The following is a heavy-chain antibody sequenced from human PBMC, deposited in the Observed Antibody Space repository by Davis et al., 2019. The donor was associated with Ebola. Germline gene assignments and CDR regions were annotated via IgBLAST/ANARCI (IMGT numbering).Heavy chain of an antibody. Sequence: GGSLRLSCTVSVITFSSYAMTWVRQAPGKGLEWDSGISGSGGRTYYADSVKGRFTSSRDNSKNTLYLQRNSLGAEDTAVYYCAKDELPSNRMVRGVVYYFDYWGQGTLVTVSS. CDR3: AKDELPSNRMVRGVVYYFDY. V-gene: IGHV3-23*01. CDR1: VITFSSYA. J-gene: IGHJ4*02. CDR2: ISGSGGRT. D-gene: IGHD3-10*01.